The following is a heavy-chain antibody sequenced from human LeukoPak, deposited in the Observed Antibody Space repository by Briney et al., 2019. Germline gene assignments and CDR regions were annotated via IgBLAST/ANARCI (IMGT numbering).Heavy chain of an antibody. Sequence: SETLSLPCTVSGGSISSYYWSWIRQPPGKGLEGIGYIYYSGSTNYNPSLKSRVTISVDTSKNQFSLKLSSVTAADTAVYYCAGGEDYDFWSGSYWGQGTLVTVSS. J-gene: IGHJ4*02. CDR3: AGGEDYDFWSGSY. CDR2: IYYSGST. V-gene: IGHV4-59*01. D-gene: IGHD3-3*01. CDR1: GGSISSYY.